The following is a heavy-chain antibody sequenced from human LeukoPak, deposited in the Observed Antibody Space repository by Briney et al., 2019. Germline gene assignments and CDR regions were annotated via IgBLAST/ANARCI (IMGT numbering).Heavy chain of an antibody. V-gene: IGHV1-69*13. D-gene: IGHD3-10*01. Sequence: SVKVSCKASGGTFSSYAISWVRQAPGQGLEWMGGIIPIFGTANYAQKFQGRVTITADESTSTAYMELSSLRSEDTAVYYCARDLTYYGSGSFYPNWFDPWGQGTLVTVSS. CDR3: ARDLTYYGSGSFYPNWFDP. CDR1: GGTFSSYA. CDR2: IIPIFGTA. J-gene: IGHJ5*02.